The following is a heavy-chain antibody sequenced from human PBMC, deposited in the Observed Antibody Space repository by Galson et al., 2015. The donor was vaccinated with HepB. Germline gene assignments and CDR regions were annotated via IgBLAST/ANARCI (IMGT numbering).Heavy chain of an antibody. D-gene: IGHD1-26*01. Sequence: SVKVSCKVSGYTLTELSMHWVRQAPGKGLEWMGSFDPDDGEIIYAQKFQGRVTMTEDTSTDTAYMELNSLRSEDTAMYYCASRGWLWEADYAKKSFDYWGQGTLVTVSS. J-gene: IGHJ4*02. V-gene: IGHV1-24*01. CDR3: ASRGWLWEADYAKKSFDY. CDR1: GYTLTELS. CDR2: FDPDDGEI.